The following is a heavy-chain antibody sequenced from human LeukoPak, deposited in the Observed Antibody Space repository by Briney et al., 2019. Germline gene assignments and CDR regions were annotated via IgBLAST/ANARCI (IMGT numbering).Heavy chain of an antibody. Sequence: SETLSLTCTVSGGSISSYYWRWIRQPTGKGLEWIGYIYYSGSTNYNPSLKSRVTISVDTSKNQFSLKLSSVTAADTAVYYCALGDGSASYQRYWGQGTLVTVSS. V-gene: IGHV4-59*01. D-gene: IGHD3-10*01. CDR2: IYYSGST. CDR3: ALGDGSASYQRY. J-gene: IGHJ4*02. CDR1: GGSISSYY.